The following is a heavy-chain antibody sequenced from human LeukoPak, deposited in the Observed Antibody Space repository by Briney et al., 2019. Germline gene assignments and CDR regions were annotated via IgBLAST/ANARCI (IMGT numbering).Heavy chain of an antibody. D-gene: IGHD4-17*01. CDR2: IYYSGST. Sequence: PSETLSLTCTVSGGSISSGDYYWSWIRQPPGKGLEWIGYIYYSGSTYYNPSLKSRVTISVDASKNQFSLKLSSVTAANTAVYYCARGTVTFFDYWGQGTLVTVSS. V-gene: IGHV4-30-4*01. CDR1: GGSISSGDYY. CDR3: ARGTVTFFDY. J-gene: IGHJ4*02.